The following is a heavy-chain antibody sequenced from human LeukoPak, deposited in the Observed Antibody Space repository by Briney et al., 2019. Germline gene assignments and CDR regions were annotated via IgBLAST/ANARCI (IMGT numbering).Heavy chain of an antibody. CDR3: ARAGRFGGHHDAFDI. CDR1: GYTFTSYY. Sequence: ASVKVSCKASGYTFTSYYMHWVRQAPGQGLEWMGIINPSGGSTSYAQKFQGGVTMTRDTSTSTVYMELSSLRSEDAAVYYCARAGRFGGHHDAFDIWGQGTMVTVSS. V-gene: IGHV1-46*01. J-gene: IGHJ3*02. D-gene: IGHD3-10*01. CDR2: INPSGGST.